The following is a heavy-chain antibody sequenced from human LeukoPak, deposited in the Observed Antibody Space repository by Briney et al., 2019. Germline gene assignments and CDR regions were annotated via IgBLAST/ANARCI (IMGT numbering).Heavy chain of an antibody. CDR1: GFTFSTYA. J-gene: IGHJ4*02. CDR2: ISVDGGRT. D-gene: IGHD4-11*01. V-gene: IGHV3-43*02. Sequence: PGGSLRLSCAASGFTFSTYAMSWVRQAPGKGLEWVSLISVDGGRTYYADSVKGRFTISRDNSKNSLYLQMDSLRTEDTALYYCAKAVTTLSPYFDYWGQGTLVTVSS. CDR3: AKAVTTLSPYFDY.